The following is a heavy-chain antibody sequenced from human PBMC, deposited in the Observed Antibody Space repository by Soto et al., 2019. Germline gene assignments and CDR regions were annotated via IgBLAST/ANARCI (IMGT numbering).Heavy chain of an antibody. V-gene: IGHV4-4*02. CDR3: AALPPRIVVVVLPIPS. Sequence: QVQLQQSGPRLARPSGTLSLTCVVSGGSISSTNWWTWVRQTPGKGLEWIGEVYHTGSTKYIPSLKNRVTIALDKSNNQFSLHLKSVAVADTAVYYCAALPPRIVVVVLPIPSWGQGTLVTVSS. D-gene: IGHD2-15*01. CDR2: VYHTGST. J-gene: IGHJ4*02. CDR1: GGSISSTNW.